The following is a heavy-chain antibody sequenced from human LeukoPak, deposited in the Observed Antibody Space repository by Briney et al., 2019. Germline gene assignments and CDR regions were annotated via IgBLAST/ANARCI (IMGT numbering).Heavy chain of an antibody. CDR1: GGSISSGGYS. Sequence: PSQTLSLTCAVSGGSISSGGYSWSWIRQPPGKGLEWIGYIYHSGSTYYNPSLKSRVTISVDRSKNQFSLKLSSVTAADTAVYYCARGFRHYGSGSYSNWFDPWGQGTLVTVSS. J-gene: IGHJ5*02. V-gene: IGHV4-30-2*01. D-gene: IGHD3-10*01. CDR2: IYHSGST. CDR3: ARGFRHYGSGSYSNWFDP.